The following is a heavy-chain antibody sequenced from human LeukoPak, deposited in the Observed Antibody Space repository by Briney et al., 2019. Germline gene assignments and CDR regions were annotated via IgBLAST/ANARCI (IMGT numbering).Heavy chain of an antibody. CDR1: GDTFTDYH. D-gene: IGHD1-26*01. Sequence: ASLKVSCKTSGDTFTDYHMHWVRQAPGQRLEWMEWIDPKSGGTKYAQRFQGRAIMTRDTSISTTYMELTSLGSDDTAVYYCARDDSGNDYNAFDVWGQGTKVTVSS. CDR3: ARDDSGNDYNAFDV. CDR2: IDPKSGGT. J-gene: IGHJ3*01. V-gene: IGHV1-2*02.